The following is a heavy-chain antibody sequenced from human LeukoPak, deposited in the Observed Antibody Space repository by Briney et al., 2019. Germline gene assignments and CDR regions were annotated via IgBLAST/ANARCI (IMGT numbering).Heavy chain of an antibody. CDR1: GGPIDRNSYY. V-gene: IGHV4-39*07. CDR2: MYYGGNT. J-gene: IGHJ3*02. CDR3: ARDRGPQYCGGDCSTVDAFDI. Sequence: PSETLSLTCTVSGGPIDRNSYYWGWIRQPPGKGLEWIGNMYYGGNTYYNPSLKSRVTISGDTSKNQFSLKLSSVTAADTAVYYCARDRGPQYCGGDCSTVDAFDIWGQGTMVTVSS. D-gene: IGHD2-21*02.